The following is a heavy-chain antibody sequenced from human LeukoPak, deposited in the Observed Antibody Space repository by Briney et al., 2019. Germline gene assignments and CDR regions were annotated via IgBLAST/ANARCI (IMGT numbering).Heavy chain of an antibody. V-gene: IGHV1-18*01. D-gene: IGHD6-19*01. Sequence: ASVNVSCKASGYTFTSYGISWVRQAPGQGLEWMGWISAYNGNTNYAQKLQGRVTMTTDTSTSTAYMELRSLRSDDTAVYYCARSSSGYVRGAFDIWGQGTMVTVSS. CDR2: ISAYNGNT. CDR3: ARSSSGYVRGAFDI. CDR1: GYTFTSYG. J-gene: IGHJ3*02.